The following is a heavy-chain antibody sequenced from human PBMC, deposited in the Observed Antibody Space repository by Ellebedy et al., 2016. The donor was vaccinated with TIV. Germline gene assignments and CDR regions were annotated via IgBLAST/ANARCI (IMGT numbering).Heavy chain of an antibody. V-gene: IGHV1-18*01. Sequence: AASVKVSCKASGYRFTNYAMSWVRQAPGQGPEWMGWISTYNGNAKYAHKFQGRVTMTTDKSTTTAYLELRNLTSDDTAVYYCVRDKCITMIVLLDYWGQGSLVTVSS. CDR3: VRDKCITMIVLLDY. CDR1: GYRFTNYA. CDR2: ISTYNGNA. J-gene: IGHJ4*02. D-gene: IGHD3-22*01.